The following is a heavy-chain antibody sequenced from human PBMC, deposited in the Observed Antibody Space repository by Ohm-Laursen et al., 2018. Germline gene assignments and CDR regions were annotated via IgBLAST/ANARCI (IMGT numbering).Heavy chain of an antibody. Sequence: SETLSLTCTVSGGSVSSGSYYWSWIRQPPGKGLEWIGYIYYSGSTNYNPSLKSRVTISVDTSKNQFSLKLSSVTAADTALYYCARGLWWFDPWGQGTLVTVSS. V-gene: IGHV4-61*01. CDR3: ARGLWWFDP. J-gene: IGHJ5*02. CDR1: GGSVSSGSYY. CDR2: IYYSGST.